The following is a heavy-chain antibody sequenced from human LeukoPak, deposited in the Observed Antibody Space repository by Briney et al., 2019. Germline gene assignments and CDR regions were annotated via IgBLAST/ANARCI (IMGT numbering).Heavy chain of an antibody. D-gene: IGHD3-10*01. V-gene: IGHV4-59*08. CDR2: IYDSGST. CDR1: GGSISSYY. Sequence: SETLSLTCTVSGGSISSYYWSWIRQPPGKGLEWIGYIYDSGSTNYNPSLKSRVTISVDTSKSQFSLKLNSVTAADTAVYFCARQIKGSGIYYRPHYDNWGQGALVTVFS. J-gene: IGHJ4*02. CDR3: ARQIKGSGIYYRPHYDN.